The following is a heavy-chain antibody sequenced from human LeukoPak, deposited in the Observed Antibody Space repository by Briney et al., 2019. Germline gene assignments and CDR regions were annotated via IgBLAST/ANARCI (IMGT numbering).Heavy chain of an antibody. CDR3: ARDSSSSSVYYMDV. V-gene: IGHV4-34*01. Sequence: PSETLSLTCAVYGGSFSGYYWSWIRQPPGKGLEWIGEINHSGSTNYNPSLKSRVTISVDTSKNQFSLKLSSVTAADTAVYYCARDSSSSSVYYMDVWGKGTTVTVSS. J-gene: IGHJ6*03. CDR1: GGSFSGYY. CDR2: INHSGST. D-gene: IGHD6-13*01.